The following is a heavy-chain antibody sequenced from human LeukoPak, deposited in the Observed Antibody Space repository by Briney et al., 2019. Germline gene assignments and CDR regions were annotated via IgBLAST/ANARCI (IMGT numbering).Heavy chain of an antibody. Sequence: SETLSLTCAVYGGSFSGYYRSWIRQPPGKGLEWIGEINHSGSTNYNPSLKSRVTISVDTSKNQFSLKLSSVTAAGTAVYYCARSIVGATIDYWGQGTLVTVSS. CDR2: INHSGST. D-gene: IGHD1-26*01. CDR1: GGSFSGYY. J-gene: IGHJ4*02. CDR3: ARSIVGATIDY. V-gene: IGHV4-34*01.